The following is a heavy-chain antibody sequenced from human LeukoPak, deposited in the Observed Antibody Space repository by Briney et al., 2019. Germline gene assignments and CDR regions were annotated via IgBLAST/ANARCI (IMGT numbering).Heavy chain of an antibody. D-gene: IGHD1-26*01. V-gene: IGHV1-2*06. CDR2: INPSSGGT. Sequence: ASVKVSCKASGYSFTDYLMHWVRQAPGQGLEWTGRINPSSGGTNYGQKFQGRVTMTRDTSITTAYMEVSRLTSDDTAVYYCARQGIGAVDYWGQGTLVTVSS. CDR1: GYSFTDYL. J-gene: IGHJ4*02. CDR3: ARQGIGAVDY.